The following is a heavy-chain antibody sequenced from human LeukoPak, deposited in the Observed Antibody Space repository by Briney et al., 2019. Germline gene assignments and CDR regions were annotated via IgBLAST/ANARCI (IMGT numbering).Heavy chain of an antibody. CDR2: ISTGGDNR. D-gene: IGHD3-16*01. CDR3: AKDPGGPSVDWYFDL. CDR1: GFTFSRYA. J-gene: IGHJ2*01. Sequence: GGSLRLSCAAYGFTFSRYAMNWVRQAPEKGLEWVSYISTGGDNRFYADSVKGRFTISRDNSKNTLYLQMNSLRAEDTAVYYCAKDPGGPSVDWYFDLWGRGTLVTVSS. V-gene: IGHV3-NL1*01.